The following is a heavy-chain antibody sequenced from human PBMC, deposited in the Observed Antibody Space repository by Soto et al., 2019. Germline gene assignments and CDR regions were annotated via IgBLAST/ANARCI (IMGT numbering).Heavy chain of an antibody. CDR2: ISAYNGNT. CDR3: ARDPTRPSGSYYRDFWNSHDPFDY. V-gene: IGHV1-18*01. D-gene: IGHD1-26*01. CDR1: GYTFTSYG. J-gene: IGHJ4*02. Sequence: GASVKVSCKASGYTFTSYGISWVRQAPGQGLEWMGWISAYNGNTNYAQKLQGRVTMTTDTSTSTAYMELRSLRSDDTAVYYCARDPTRPSGSYYRDFWNSHDPFDYRGQGTLVTVSS.